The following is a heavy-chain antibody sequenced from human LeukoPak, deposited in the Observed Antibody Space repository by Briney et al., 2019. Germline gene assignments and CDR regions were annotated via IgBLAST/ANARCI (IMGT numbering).Heavy chain of an antibody. Sequence: GGCLRPSCAASGFTFSDYYMSWIRQAPGKGLEWVSYITSSSSYTNYADSVNGRFTISRDNAKNSLYLQMNSLRAEDTAVYYCAREPPGGLGYFDYWGQGGLVGVSS. J-gene: IGHJ4*02. CDR2: ITSSSSYT. CDR3: AREPPGGLGYFDY. CDR1: GFTFSDYY. V-gene: IGHV3-11*05. D-gene: IGHD1-26*01.